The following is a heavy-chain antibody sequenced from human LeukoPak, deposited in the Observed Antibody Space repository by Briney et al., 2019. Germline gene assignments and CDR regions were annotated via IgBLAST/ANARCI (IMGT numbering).Heavy chain of an antibody. D-gene: IGHD6-6*01. CDR1: GGTFSSYA. CDR2: INPSGGST. CDR3: ARDSARPRGSVPKDRYYYGMDV. V-gene: IGHV1-46*01. Sequence: ATVKVSCKASGGTFSSYAISWVRQAPGQGLEWMGIINPSGGSTSYAQKFQGRVTMTRDTSTSTVYMELSSLRSEDTAVYYCARDSARPRGSVPKDRYYYGMDVWGQGTTVTVSS. J-gene: IGHJ6*02.